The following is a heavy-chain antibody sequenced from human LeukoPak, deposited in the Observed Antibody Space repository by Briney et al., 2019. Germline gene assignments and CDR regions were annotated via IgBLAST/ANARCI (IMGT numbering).Heavy chain of an antibody. J-gene: IGHJ4*02. D-gene: IGHD5-12*01. V-gene: IGHV3-30-3*01. CDR2: ISYDGSNK. CDR1: GFTFSSYA. Sequence: GGSLRLSCAASGFTFSSYAMHWVRQAPGKGLEWVAVISYDGSNKYYADSVKGRFTISRDNSKNTLYLQMNSLRAEDTAVYYCASVQGGGYGPFDYWGQGTLVTVSS. CDR3: ASVQGGGYGPFDY.